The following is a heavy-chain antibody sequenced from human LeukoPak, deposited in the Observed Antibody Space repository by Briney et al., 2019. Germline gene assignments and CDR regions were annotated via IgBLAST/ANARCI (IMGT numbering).Heavy chain of an antibody. Sequence: GGSLRLSCAASGFSFTSYWMSWVRQAPGKGLEWVANIKQDGSEKYYVDSVKGRFTISRDNAQNSLYLQMNSLRAEDTAVYYCVRDLAGPPQEAFDIWGQGTVVTVSS. CDR3: VRDLAGPPQEAFDI. J-gene: IGHJ3*02. CDR1: GFSFTSYW. V-gene: IGHV3-7*01. CDR2: IKQDGSEK.